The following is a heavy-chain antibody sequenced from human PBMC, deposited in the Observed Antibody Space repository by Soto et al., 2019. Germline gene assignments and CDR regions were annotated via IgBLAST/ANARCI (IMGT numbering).Heavy chain of an antibody. Sequence: EVQLLESGGGLVQPGGSLRLSCAASGFTFSSYAMSWVRQAPGKGLEWVSAISGSGGSTYYADSVKGRFTISRDNSKNTLYLQMNSLRAEDTAVYYCAKGSLGIAAAGTSPFGYWGQGTLVTVSS. CDR3: AKGSLGIAAAGTSPFGY. J-gene: IGHJ4*02. CDR2: ISGSGGST. V-gene: IGHV3-23*01. CDR1: GFTFSSYA. D-gene: IGHD6-13*01.